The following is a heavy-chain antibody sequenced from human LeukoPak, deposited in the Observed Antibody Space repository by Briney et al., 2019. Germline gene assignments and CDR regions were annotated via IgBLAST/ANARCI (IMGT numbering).Heavy chain of an antibody. D-gene: IGHD2-8*01. J-gene: IGHJ3*02. CDR2: IYYSGST. CDR3: ASGVGSGEAFDI. Sequence: SETLSLTCTVSGGSISSYYWSWIRQPPGKGLEWIGYIYYSGSTSYNPSLKSRVTISVDTSKNQFSLKLSSVTAADTAAYYCASGVGSGEAFDIWGQGTMVTVSS. V-gene: IGHV4-59*01. CDR1: GGSISSYY.